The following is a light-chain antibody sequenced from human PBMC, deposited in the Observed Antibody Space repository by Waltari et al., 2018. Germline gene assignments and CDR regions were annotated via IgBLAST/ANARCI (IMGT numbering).Light chain of an antibody. CDR1: QSISNW. Sequence: DIQMTQSPSTLSASVGDRVTITCRASQSISNWLAWYHQKPGRAPRLLIHKASSLESGVPSRFSGSGSGTEFTFTISSLQPDDFATYYCQQYNSYPFTFGPGTKVDV. V-gene: IGKV1-5*03. CDR3: QQYNSYPFT. J-gene: IGKJ3*01. CDR2: KAS.